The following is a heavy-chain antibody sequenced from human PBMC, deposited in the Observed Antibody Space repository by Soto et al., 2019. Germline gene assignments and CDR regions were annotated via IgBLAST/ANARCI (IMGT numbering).Heavy chain of an antibody. CDR1: GGSFSGDY. D-gene: IGHD3-10*01. Sequence: TSETLSLTCAVYGGSFSGDYWSWIRQPPGKGLEWIGEINHSGSTNYNPSLKSRVTISVDTSKNQFSLKLSSVTAADTAVYYCARFPYYYGSGSYYSYYYYGMDVWGQGTTVTVS. J-gene: IGHJ6*02. CDR3: ARFPYYYGSGSYYSYYYYGMDV. V-gene: IGHV4-34*01. CDR2: INHSGST.